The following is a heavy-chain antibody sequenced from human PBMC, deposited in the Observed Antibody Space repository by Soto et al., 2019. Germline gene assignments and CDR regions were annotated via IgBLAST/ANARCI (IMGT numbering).Heavy chain of an antibody. CDR1: GGSINSGGYY. J-gene: IGHJ5*02. CDR3: AREESDYSNWFDP. CDR2: IYYSGST. Sequence: SETQSLTCTVSGGSINSGGYYWSWLRQHPGKGLEWIGYIYYSGSTYYNPSLKSRVTISVDTSKNQFSLKLSSVTAADTAVYYCAREESDYSNWFDPWGQGTLVTVSS. V-gene: IGHV4-31*03. D-gene: IGHD4-4*01.